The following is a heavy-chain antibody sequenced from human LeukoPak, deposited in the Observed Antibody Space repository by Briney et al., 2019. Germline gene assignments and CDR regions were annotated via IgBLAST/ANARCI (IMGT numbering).Heavy chain of an antibody. CDR3: AKVTHYDSSGYYYLGLQKHYYYYGMDV. D-gene: IGHD3-22*01. CDR1: GFTFSSYW. J-gene: IGHJ6*02. V-gene: IGHV3-74*01. CDR2: INTDGSST. Sequence: GGSLRLSCAASGFTFSSYWMHWVRQAPGKGLVWVSRINTDGSSTSYADSVKGRFTISRDNAKNTLYLQMNSLRAEDTAVYYCAKVTHYDSSGYYYLGLQKHYYYYGMDVWGQGTTVTVSS.